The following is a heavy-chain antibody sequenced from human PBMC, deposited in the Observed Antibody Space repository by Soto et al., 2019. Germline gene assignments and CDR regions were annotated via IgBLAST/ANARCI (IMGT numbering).Heavy chain of an antibody. D-gene: IGHD1-1*01. CDR2: VYFTGSA. V-gene: IGHV4-39*01. CDR1: GGSVSDSRYY. CDR3: AWSNWDANNWFDP. Sequence: SETLSLTCRVSGGSVSDSRYYWVWVRQPPGEGLQWIGTVYFTGSAYYNPSLKSRVTISVDTSKNQYSLKLSSVTAADTAVYYCAWSNWDANNWFDPWGQGTLVTVSS. J-gene: IGHJ5*02.